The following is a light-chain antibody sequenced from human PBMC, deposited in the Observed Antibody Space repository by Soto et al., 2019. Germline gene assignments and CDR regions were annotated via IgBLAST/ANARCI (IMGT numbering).Light chain of an antibody. CDR1: SIDVAGYNY. Sequence: SVLSQPTSVSGSPGQSMTIACTGTSIDVAGYNYVSCYQHHSGKAPKLTTCDVSDRPSAVSNRFSGSKCGNTASLSISRLQAEDEADYFCSSYTSSRTPWVFGSGTKVTAL. CDR2: DVS. CDR3: SSYTSSRTPWV. J-gene: IGLJ1*01. V-gene: IGLV2-14*03.